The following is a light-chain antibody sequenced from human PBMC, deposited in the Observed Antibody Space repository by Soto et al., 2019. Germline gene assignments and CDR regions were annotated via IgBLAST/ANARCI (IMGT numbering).Light chain of an antibody. V-gene: IGKV1-9*01. Sequence: DIQMTQSPSSLSASVGDRVTITCRASQSIDRYLNWYQQKPGKAPQVLINAASSLQSGVPSRFSDSGSGTDFTLSLSRLLPVDFSPYYCPQLNSYPLTFGGAT. CDR3: PQLNSYPLT. J-gene: IGKJ4*01. CDR1: QSIDRY. CDR2: AAS.